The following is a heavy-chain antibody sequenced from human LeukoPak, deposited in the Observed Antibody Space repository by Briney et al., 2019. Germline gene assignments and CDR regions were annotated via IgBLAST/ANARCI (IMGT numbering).Heavy chain of an antibody. V-gene: IGHV1-2*02. CDR3: ARGIAAAGRDWFDP. CDR2: INPNSGGT. D-gene: IGHD6-13*01. CDR1: GYTFTGYS. Sequence: GASVKVSCKASGYTFTGYSMHWVRQAPGQGLEWMGWINPNSGGTNYAQKFQGRVTMTRDTSISTAYMELSRLRSDDTAVYYCARGIAAAGRDWFDPWGQGTLVTVSS. J-gene: IGHJ5*02.